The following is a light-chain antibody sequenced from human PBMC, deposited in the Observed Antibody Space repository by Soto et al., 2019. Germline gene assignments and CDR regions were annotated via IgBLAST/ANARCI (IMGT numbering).Light chain of an antibody. V-gene: IGKV3-11*01. Sequence: EIALTQSPATLSLSPGERATLSCRASQSVSSYLAWYQQKPGQPPRLLIYDASNRATGVPARFSGSGSGTDFTLTISSLEPEDFAFYYCQQRSNWPMTFGGGTKVEIK. CDR2: DAS. CDR3: QQRSNWPMT. CDR1: QSVSSY. J-gene: IGKJ4*01.